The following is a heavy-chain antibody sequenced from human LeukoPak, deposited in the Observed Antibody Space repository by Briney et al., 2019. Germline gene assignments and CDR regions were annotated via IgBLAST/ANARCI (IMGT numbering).Heavy chain of an antibody. D-gene: IGHD1-26*01. CDR2: IIPILGIA. Sequence: SVKVSCKVSGYTLTELSMHWVRQAPGQGLEWMGRIIPILGIANYAQKFQGRVTITADKSTSTAYMELSSLRSEDTAVYYCATVGATVDYWGQGTLVTVSS. CDR1: GYTLTELS. J-gene: IGHJ4*02. V-gene: IGHV1-69*04. CDR3: ATVGATVDY.